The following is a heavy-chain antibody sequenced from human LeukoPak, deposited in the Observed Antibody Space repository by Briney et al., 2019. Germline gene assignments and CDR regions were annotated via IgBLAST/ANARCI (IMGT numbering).Heavy chain of an antibody. J-gene: IGHJ4*02. CDR3: SRDAYVLGSFDY. D-gene: IGHD3-16*01. Sequence: GGSLRLSCAASGFTFSVYWMNWVRQAPGKGLEWVANIKPDGAEINYADSVKGRFTISRDNAKNSLFLQMNSLGVEDTAVYYCSRDAYVLGSFDYWGQGTQVTVSS. V-gene: IGHV3-7*01. CDR2: IKPDGAEI. CDR1: GFTFSVYW.